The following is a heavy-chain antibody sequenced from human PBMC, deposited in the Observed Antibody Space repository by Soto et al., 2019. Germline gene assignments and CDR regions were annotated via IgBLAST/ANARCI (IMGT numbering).Heavy chain of an antibody. D-gene: IGHD3-22*01. CDR1: GGSIGSYY. Sequence: QLQLQESGPGLVKPSETLSLTCTVSGGSIGSYYWNWIRQPPGKTLEWIGHIYYSGFTKYNPSLRSRLTISVDTSQNQFSLKLNSLTPADTAVYYCAGGYYYDSSGYSPDFEYWGQGTLVTVSS. J-gene: IGHJ4*02. V-gene: IGHV4-59*01. CDR2: IYYSGFT. CDR3: AGGYYYDSSGYSPDFEY.